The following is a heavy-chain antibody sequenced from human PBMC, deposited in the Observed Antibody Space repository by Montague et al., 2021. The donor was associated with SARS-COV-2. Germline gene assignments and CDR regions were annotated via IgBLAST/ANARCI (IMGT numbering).Heavy chain of an antibody. CDR1: GGSVSSGDYS. D-gene: IGHD2-21*02. CDR2: IYQSGSA. CDR3: ATGTRLYGIDF. J-gene: IGHJ6*02. Sequence: TLSLTCAVSGGSVSSGDYSWSWIRQSPGKGLEWIGYIYQSGSAYYNPSLKSRVTISIDTSNNQFSLNLSSATAADTGLYYCATGTRLYGIDFWGQGTTVTVSS. V-gene: IGHV4-30-2*06.